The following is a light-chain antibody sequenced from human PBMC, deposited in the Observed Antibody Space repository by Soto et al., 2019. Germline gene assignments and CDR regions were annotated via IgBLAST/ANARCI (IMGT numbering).Light chain of an antibody. CDR2: GAS. Sequence: DIVVTHSPATLSVSPGERATLSCRASQSVSSNLAWYQQKPGQAPGLLIYGASTRATGIPARFSGSGSGTEFTLTISSLQSEDFGDYYCQQYNNGPPWTFGQGTK. CDR3: QQYNNGPPWT. CDR1: QSVSSN. V-gene: IGKV3-15*01. J-gene: IGKJ1*01.